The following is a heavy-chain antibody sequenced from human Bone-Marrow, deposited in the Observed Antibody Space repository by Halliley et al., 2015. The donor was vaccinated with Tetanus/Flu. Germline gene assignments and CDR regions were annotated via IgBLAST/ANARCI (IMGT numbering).Heavy chain of an antibody. CDR2: INPDGSEK. J-gene: IGHJ4*02. CDR1: GFMFSNYW. Sequence: SLRLSCAASGFMFSNYWMNWVRQAPGKGLEWVANINPDGSEKYYVDSVKGRVTISRDNAKNSLHLQMDSLRAEDTAVYYCAREEGCSTGCFGGDSWGQGTLVTVSS. D-gene: IGHD3-16*01. CDR3: AREEGCSTGCFGGDS. V-gene: IGHV3-7*01.